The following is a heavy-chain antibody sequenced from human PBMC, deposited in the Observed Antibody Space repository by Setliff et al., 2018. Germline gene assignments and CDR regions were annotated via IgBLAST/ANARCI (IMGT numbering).Heavy chain of an antibody. CDR3: ASDIHNDYDYFDY. CDR1: GFTFSDSA. J-gene: IGHJ4*02. Sequence: GESLKISCVASGFTFSDSAMHWVRQSSGKGLEWLGRISTRINNFATAYDASVKGRFIISRDDSKNTAYLQMNSLKTEDTAVYYCASDIHNDYDYFDYWGQGSQVTVSS. V-gene: IGHV3-73*01. D-gene: IGHD4-17*01. CDR2: ISTRINNFAT.